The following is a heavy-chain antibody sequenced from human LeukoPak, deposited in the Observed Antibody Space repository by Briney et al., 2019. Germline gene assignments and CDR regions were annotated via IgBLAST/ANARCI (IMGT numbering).Heavy chain of an antibody. CDR2: ISGSAGRT. Sequence: GGSLRLSCAPSVVTFRMYAMSWVRQAPGKGLEWVSTISGSAGRTYYADSVKGRFTISGDNSKNTLYLQMNSLRAEDTAVYYYTEDPYSDYTTVAKIGEGWFDPWGQGTLVTVSS. V-gene: IGHV3-23*01. CDR3: TEDPYSDYTTVAKIGEGWFDP. J-gene: IGHJ5*02. CDR1: VVTFRMYA. D-gene: IGHD1-1*01.